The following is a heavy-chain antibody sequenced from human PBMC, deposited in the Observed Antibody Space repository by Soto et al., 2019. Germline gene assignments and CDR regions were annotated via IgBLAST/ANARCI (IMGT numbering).Heavy chain of an antibody. CDR2: IDPSDSYT. CDR3: ARGDIVVVVAAPTPYYGMDV. J-gene: IGHJ6*02. V-gene: IGHV5-10-1*01. Sequence: PGESLKISCKGSGYSFTSYWISWVRQMPGKGLEWMGRIDPSDSYTNYSPSFQGHVTISADKSISTAYLQWSSLKASDTAMYYCARGDIVVVVAAPTPYYGMDVWGQGTTVTVSS. CDR1: GYSFTSYW. D-gene: IGHD2-15*01.